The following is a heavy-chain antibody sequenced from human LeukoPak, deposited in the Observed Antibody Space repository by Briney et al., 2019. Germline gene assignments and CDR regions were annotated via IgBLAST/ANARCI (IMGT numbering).Heavy chain of an antibody. CDR1: GGTFSSYA. CDR3: ARDLRWLDVGNFDY. CDR2: INPNRGGT. V-gene: IGHV1-2*02. Sequence: ASVKVSCKASGGTFSSYAISWVRQAPGQGLEWMGWINPNRGGTNYAQKFQGRVTMTRDTSISTAYMELSRLRSDDTAVYYCARDLRWLDVGNFDYWGQGTLVTVSS. J-gene: IGHJ4*02. D-gene: IGHD4-23*01.